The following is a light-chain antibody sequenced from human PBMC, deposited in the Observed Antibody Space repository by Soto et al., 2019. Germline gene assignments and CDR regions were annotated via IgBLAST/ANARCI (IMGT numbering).Light chain of an antibody. CDR2: AAS. Sequence: DIQMTQSPSSLSASVGDRVTITCRASQPISIYLNWYQQKPGRAPELLIYAASSLQSGVSSNFSGSGSGTDFALTISSLQPEDFAPYYCQQSYDTPFSFGPGTEVDIK. CDR3: QQSYDTPFS. V-gene: IGKV1-39*01. J-gene: IGKJ3*01. CDR1: QPISIY.